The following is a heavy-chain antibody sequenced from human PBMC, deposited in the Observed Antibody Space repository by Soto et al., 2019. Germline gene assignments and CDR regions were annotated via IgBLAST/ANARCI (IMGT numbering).Heavy chain of an antibody. J-gene: IGHJ4*02. CDR3: ARDGWAVAEN. CDR1: GFTFSSFY. V-gene: IGHV3-74*01. D-gene: IGHD6-19*01. CDR2: INRDGSSK. Sequence: VQLVESGGDLVQPGGSLRLSCAASGFTFSSFYMHGVRQAPGKGLVWVACINRDGSSKNYADSVKGRFTISRDNAKNALYLQMNSLGGDDTAVYDCARDGWAVAENWGQGTLVTVSS.